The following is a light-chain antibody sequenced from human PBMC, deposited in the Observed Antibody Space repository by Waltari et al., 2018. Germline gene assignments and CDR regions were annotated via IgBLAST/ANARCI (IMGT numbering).Light chain of an antibody. CDR1: SSNIGAGSD. CDR3: QSYDSSLSDSV. V-gene: IGLV1-40*01. CDR2: GTS. Sequence: QSGLTQPPSVSGAPGQRVAISCTGSSSNIGAGSDVHWYQLLPGTAPKLLIYGTSNRPSGVPDRFSGSKSGTSASLAITGLQAEDEADYYCQSYDSSLSDSVFGGGTKLTVL. J-gene: IGLJ2*01.